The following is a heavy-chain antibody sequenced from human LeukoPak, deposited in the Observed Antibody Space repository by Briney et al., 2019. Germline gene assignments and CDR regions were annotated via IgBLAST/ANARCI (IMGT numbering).Heavy chain of an antibody. D-gene: IGHD3-22*01. V-gene: IGHV3-7*01. CDR3: ASSYFDNSLHAYDI. J-gene: IGHJ3*02. CDR2: IKHDGSEM. CDR1: GFTFRSYW. Sequence: GGSLRLSCAASGFTFRSYWMDWVRQAPGKGLEWVANIKHDGSEMYYVASVQGRFTISRDNTKNSLFPHMSSLSVEDTAVYFCASSYFDNSLHAYDIWGQGTMVTVSS.